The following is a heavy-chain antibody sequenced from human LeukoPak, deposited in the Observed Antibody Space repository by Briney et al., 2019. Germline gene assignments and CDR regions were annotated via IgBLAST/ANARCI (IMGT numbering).Heavy chain of an antibody. D-gene: IGHD6-6*01. J-gene: IGHJ4*02. V-gene: IGHV3-21*01. Sequence: GGSLRLSCAASGFTFSSYSMTWVRQAPGKGLEWVSSISSSSSYIYYADSVKGRFTISRDNAKNSLYLQMNSLRAEDTAVYYCARIKGIAARQPFDYWGQGTLVTVSS. CDR2: ISSSSSYI. CDR1: GFTFSSYS. CDR3: ARIKGIAARQPFDY.